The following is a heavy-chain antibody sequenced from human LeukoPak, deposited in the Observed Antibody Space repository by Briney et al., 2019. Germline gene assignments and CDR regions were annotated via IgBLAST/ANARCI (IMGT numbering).Heavy chain of an antibody. CDR3: ARGHADSSGSWYGRFDS. D-gene: IGHD6-13*01. CDR1: GFTFSSNA. Sequence: GGSLRLSCAASGFTFSSNAMSWVRQAPGKGLEWVSVIYSGGNTYYADSVKGRFTISRDNAKNTLYLQMNSLRAEDTAVFYCARGHADSSGSWYGRFDSWGQGTLVTVSS. V-gene: IGHV3-53*01. CDR2: IYSGGNT. J-gene: IGHJ4*02.